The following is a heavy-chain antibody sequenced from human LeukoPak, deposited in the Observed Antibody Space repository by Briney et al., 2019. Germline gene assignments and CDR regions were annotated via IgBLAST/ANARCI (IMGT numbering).Heavy chain of an antibody. J-gene: IGHJ4*02. D-gene: IGHD6-6*01. V-gene: IGHV3-7*01. CDR2: IKQDGSQR. Sequence: GGSLRLSCTASGFTFSDYLMTWVRQAPGKGPEWVANIKQDGSQRYYVDSVRGRFTISRDNAKNSLFLQMNGLRAEDTAVYYCARRGGSSSRRSPIDYWGQGTLVTVSS. CDR1: GFTFSDYL. CDR3: ARRGGSSSRRSPIDY.